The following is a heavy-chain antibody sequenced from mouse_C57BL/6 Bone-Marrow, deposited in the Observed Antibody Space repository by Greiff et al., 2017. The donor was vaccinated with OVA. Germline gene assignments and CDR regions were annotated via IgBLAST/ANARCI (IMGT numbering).Heavy chain of an antibody. J-gene: IGHJ3*01. V-gene: IGHV1-69*01. D-gene: IGHD2-4*01. CDR1: GYTFTSYW. Sequence: QVQLQQPGAELVMPGASVKLSCKASGYTFTSYWMHWVQQRPGQGLEWIGEIDPSDSYTNYNQKFKGKSTLTVDKSSSTAYMQLSSLTSEDSAVYYSAREGNYYDYDGAWFAYWGQGTLVTVSA. CDR2: IDPSDSYT. CDR3: AREGNYYDYDGAWFAY.